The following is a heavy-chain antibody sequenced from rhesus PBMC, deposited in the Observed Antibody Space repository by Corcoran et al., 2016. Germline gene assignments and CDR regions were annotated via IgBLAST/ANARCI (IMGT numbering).Heavy chain of an antibody. Sequence: QVQLVQSGAEIKQPGASVKLSCKASGYTFTSYYTHWVRQAPVQGLEGIGLISPSNGDKGYAPTVQGRVTITTDKSTSTGYMGLSGLGSEATAVYYCPRGWNYFDYWGQGVLVTVSS. J-gene: IGHJ4*01. CDR1: GYTFTSYY. CDR2: ISPSNGDK. CDR3: PRGWNYFDY. D-gene: IGHD1-1*01. V-gene: IGHV1-180*01.